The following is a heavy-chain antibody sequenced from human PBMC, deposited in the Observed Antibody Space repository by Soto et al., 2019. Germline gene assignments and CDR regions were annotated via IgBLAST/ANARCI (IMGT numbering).Heavy chain of an antibody. D-gene: IGHD6-19*01. V-gene: IGHV3-23*01. J-gene: IGHJ4*02. CDR1: GFTFSSYA. CDR3: AKTHRRPDTGYSSGSRYFDY. Sequence: HPGGSLRLSCAASGFTFSSYAMSWVRQAPGKGLEWVSAISGSGGSTYYADSVKGRFTISRDNSKNTLYLQMNSLRAEDTAVYYRAKTHRRPDTGYSSGSRYFDYWGQGTLVTVSS. CDR2: ISGSGGST.